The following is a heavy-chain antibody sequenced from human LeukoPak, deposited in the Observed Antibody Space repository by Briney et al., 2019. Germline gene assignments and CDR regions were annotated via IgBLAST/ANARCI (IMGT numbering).Heavy chain of an antibody. Sequence: ASVKVSCKASGYTVTGYYIHWVRKDPGQGLEWMGWINPNSGDTNYAQKFQGRVTMTRDTSINTAFMELSRLRSDDTAVYYCARDRHWNQGNFDYWGQGTLVTVSS. CDR1: GYTVTGYY. D-gene: IGHD1-1*01. J-gene: IGHJ4*02. CDR3: ARDRHWNQGNFDY. CDR2: INPNSGDT. V-gene: IGHV1-2*02.